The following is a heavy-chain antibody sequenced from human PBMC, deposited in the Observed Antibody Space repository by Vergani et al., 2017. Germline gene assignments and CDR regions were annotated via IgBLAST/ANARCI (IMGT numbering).Heavy chain of an antibody. J-gene: IGHJ6*02. V-gene: IGHV3-66*02. CDR2: IYSGGST. CDR1: GFTVSSNY. Sequence: EVQLVESGGGLVQPGGSLRLSCAASGFTVSSNYMSWVRQAPGKGLEWVSVIYSGGSTYYADSVKGRFTISRDNSKNTLYLQMNSLRAEDTAVYYCAREETWIGDMDYYYYGMDVWGQGTTVTVSS. D-gene: IGHD3-10*01. CDR3: AREETWIGDMDYYYYGMDV.